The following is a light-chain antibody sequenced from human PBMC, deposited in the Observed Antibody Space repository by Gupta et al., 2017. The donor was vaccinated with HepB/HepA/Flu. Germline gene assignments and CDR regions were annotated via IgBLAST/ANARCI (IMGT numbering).Light chain of an antibody. J-gene: IGKJ5*01. CDR1: QSVSTY. V-gene: IGKV3-11*01. CDR2: DAS. CDR3: QQRSNWPPST. Sequence: EIVLTQSPATVSLSPGERATLSCRASQSVSTYLAWYQQKPGQAPRLLIYDASNRATGIPAKFSGSGSGTDVTLTISSREPEDFAVYYCQQRSNWPPSTFGQGTRLEIK.